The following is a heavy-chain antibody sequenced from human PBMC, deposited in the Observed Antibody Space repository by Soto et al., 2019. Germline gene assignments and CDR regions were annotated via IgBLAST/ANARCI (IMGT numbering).Heavy chain of an antibody. CDR2: IYPGDSDT. CDR1: GYSFTIYR. V-gene: IGHV5-51*01. D-gene: IGHD6-6*01. CDR3: ARRSGIAARQGYYYYGMDV. Sequence: GESLKISFKGSGYSFTIYRIGWVRQMPGKVLEWMGIIYPGDSDTRYSKSFQGQVTISADKSISTAYLQWRRLKASDTAMYYCARRSGIAARQGYYYYGMDVWGQGTTVTVSS. J-gene: IGHJ6*02.